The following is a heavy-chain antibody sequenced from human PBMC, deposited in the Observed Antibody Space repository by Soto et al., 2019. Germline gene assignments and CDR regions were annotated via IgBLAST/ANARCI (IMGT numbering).Heavy chain of an antibody. CDR3: AKMIGRGIAAAGPLDY. V-gene: IGHV3-23*01. CDR1: GFTFSSYA. D-gene: IGHD6-13*01. J-gene: IGHJ4*02. Sequence: GGSLRLSCAASGFTFSSYARSWVRQAPGKGLEWVSAISGSGGSTYYADSVKGRFTISRDNSKNTLYLQMNSLRAEDTAVYYCAKMIGRGIAAAGPLDYWGQGTLVTVSS. CDR2: ISGSGGST.